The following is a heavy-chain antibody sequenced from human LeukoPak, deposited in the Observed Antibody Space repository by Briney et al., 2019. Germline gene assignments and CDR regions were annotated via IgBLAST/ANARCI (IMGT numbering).Heavy chain of an antibody. CDR3: ARLVDIISIGVWYYFDY. V-gene: IGHV4-59*08. CDR2: IYYSGST. D-gene: IGHD5-12*01. J-gene: IGHJ4*02. Sequence: SETXSXXCTVSGGSISSYYWSWIRQPPGKGLEGIGYIYYSGSTNYNPSLKSRVTISVDTSKNQFSLKLSSVTAADTAVYYCARLVDIISIGVWYYFDYWGQGTLVTVSS. CDR1: GGSISSYY.